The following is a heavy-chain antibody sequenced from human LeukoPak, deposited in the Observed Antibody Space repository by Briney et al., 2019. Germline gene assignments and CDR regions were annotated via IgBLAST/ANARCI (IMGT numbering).Heavy chain of an antibody. J-gene: IGHJ5*02. CDR3: ARPLRLVMVRGSMGYFDP. V-gene: IGHV4-39*01. CDR2: ISYSGRT. CDR1: GDSPSDRNYY. Sequence: SQTLSLTCTLSGDSPSDRNYYWGWIRHPPGKGLEWIGSISYSGRTFHNPSLKSRVTISIDTSKNQFSLKVRSVTAADTAIYYCARPLRLVMVRGSMGYFDPWGQGTLVTVSS. D-gene: IGHD3-10*01.